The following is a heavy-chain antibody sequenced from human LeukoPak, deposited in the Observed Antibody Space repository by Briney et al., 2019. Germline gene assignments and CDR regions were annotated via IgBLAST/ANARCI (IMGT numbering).Heavy chain of an antibody. V-gene: IGHV4-34*01. J-gene: IGHJ4*02. CDR2: INHSGST. Sequence: SETLSLTCTVSGGSISSGGYYWSWIRQPPGKGLEWIGEINHSGSTNYNPSLKSRVTISVDTSKNQFSLKLSSVTAADTAVYYCARRKAIFGVVSFGFDYWGQGTLVTVSS. D-gene: IGHD3-3*01. CDR3: ARRKAIFGVVSFGFDY. CDR1: GGSISSGGYY.